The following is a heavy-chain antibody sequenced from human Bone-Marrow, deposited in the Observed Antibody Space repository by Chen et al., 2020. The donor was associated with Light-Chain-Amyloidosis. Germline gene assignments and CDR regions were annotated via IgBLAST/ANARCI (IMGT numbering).Heavy chain of an antibody. CDR3: ARPDLGIVGATMAYYYGMDV. CDR1: GGTFSSYA. Sequence: QVQLVQSGAEVKKPGSSVKVSCKASGGTFSSYAISWVRQAPGQGLEWMGGVIPIVGTANYAQKFQGRVTITADESTSTAYMELSSLRSEDTAVYYCARPDLGIVGATMAYYYGMDVWGQGTTVTVSS. V-gene: IGHV1-69*01. J-gene: IGHJ6*02. CDR2: VIPIVGTA. D-gene: IGHD1-26*01.